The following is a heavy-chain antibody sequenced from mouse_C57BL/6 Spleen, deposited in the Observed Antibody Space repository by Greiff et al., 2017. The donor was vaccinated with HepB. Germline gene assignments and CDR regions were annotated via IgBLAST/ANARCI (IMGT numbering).Heavy chain of an antibody. J-gene: IGHJ2*01. Sequence: DVQLKQSGAELVRPGASVKLSCTASGFNIKDYYMHWVKQRPEQGLEWIGRIDPEDGDTEYAPKFQGKATMTADTSSNTAYLQLSSLTSEDTAVYYCTTTRGGWDYLDYWGQGTTLTVSS. CDR3: TTTRGGWDYLDY. CDR1: GFNIKDYY. CDR2: IDPEDGDT. D-gene: IGHD3-3*01. V-gene: IGHV14-1*01.